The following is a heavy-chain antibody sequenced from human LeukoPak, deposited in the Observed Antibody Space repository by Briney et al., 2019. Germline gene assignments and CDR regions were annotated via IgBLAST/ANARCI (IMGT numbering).Heavy chain of an antibody. J-gene: IGHJ5*02. CDR1: GFNFTNYA. V-gene: IGHV3-23*01. CDR2: ISSSGGST. D-gene: IGHD2-21*02. Sequence: GGSLRLSCAASGFNFTNYAMNWVRQAPGRGLVWVSLISSSGGSTYYAGSVKGRFTISRDNSKSTLYLQMNSLRAEDTAIYYCAKDGPTAIPSWFDPWGQGTLVTVSS. CDR3: AKDGPTAIPSWFDP.